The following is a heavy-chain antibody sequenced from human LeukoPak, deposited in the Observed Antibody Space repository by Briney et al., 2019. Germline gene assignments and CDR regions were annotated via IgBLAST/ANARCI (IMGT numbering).Heavy chain of an antibody. Sequence: SETLSLTCTVSGGSMSPFYWSWLRQSPGKGLEWIGSIYYSGGTNYNPSLKSRVTISVDTSKNQFSLELSFVTAADTAVYYCAVNSTKHTFDIWGQGTMVTVSS. CDR2: IYYSGGT. CDR3: AVNSTKHTFDI. J-gene: IGHJ3*02. CDR1: GGSMSPFY. V-gene: IGHV4-59*08. D-gene: IGHD1-1*01.